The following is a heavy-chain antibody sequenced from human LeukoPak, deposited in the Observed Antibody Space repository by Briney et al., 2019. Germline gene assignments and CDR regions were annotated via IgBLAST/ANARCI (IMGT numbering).Heavy chain of an antibody. V-gene: IGHV3-53*01. CDR3: AREGRTGIAAAGDLDY. Sequence: GGSLRLSCTVSGFTVSSNSMSWVRQAPGKGLEWVSFIYSGSTHYSDSVKGRFTISRDNSKNTLYLQMNSLRAEDTAVYYCAREGRTGIAAAGDLDYWGQGTLVTVSS. D-gene: IGHD6-13*01. CDR1: GFTVSSNS. J-gene: IGHJ4*02. CDR2: IYSGST.